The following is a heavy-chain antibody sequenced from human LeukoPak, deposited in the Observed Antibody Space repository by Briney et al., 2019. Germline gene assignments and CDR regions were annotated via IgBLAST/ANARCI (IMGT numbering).Heavy chain of an antibody. CDR2: INPNSGGT. CDR1: GYTFTGYY. D-gene: IGHD3-3*01. J-gene: IGHJ4*02. CDR3: ARGLYTYYDFWSGGGKFDY. Sequence: GASVEVSCKASGYTFTGYYMHWVRQAPGQGLEWMGWINPNSGGTNYAQKFQGRVTMTRDTSISTAYMELSKLRSDDTAVYYCARGLYTYYDFWSGGGKFDYWGQGTLVTVS. V-gene: IGHV1-2*02.